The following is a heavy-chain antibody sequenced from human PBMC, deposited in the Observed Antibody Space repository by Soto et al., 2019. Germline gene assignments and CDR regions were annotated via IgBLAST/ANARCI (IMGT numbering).Heavy chain of an antibody. CDR2: MNPNSGNT. V-gene: IGHV1-8*01. CDR1: GYTFTSYD. D-gene: IGHD3-9*01. Sequence: ASVKVSCKASGYTFTSYDINWVRQATGQGLEWMGWMNPNSGNTGYAQKFQGRVTMTRNTSISTAYMELSSLRSEDTAVYYCASAASSDDILHAYFYYYYYYGMDVWGQGTTVTVSS. J-gene: IGHJ6*02. CDR3: ASAASSDDILHAYFYYYYYYGMDV.